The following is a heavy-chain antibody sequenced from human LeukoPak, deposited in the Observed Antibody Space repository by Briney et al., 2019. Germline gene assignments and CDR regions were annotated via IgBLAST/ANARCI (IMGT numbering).Heavy chain of an antibody. CDR2: IVFSSNKI. D-gene: IGHD2-21*01. CDR1: GIPLNKLT. J-gene: IGHJ4*02. V-gene: IGHV3-21*01. Sequence: GSPKDPWEASGIPLNKLTINWVRPAPRERPGWDSSIVFSSNKIYYADSVKGRFTISRDNSRNTVSLQMNSLRVGDTALYYCAREGRCGDAKCYSGLPDYWGQGTLVTVSS. CDR3: AREGRCGDAKCYSGLPDY.